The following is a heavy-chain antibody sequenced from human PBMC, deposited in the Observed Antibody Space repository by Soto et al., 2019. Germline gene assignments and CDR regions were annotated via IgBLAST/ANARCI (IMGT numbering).Heavy chain of an antibody. J-gene: IGHJ4*02. Sequence: EVQLVESGGGVVRPGGSLRLSCAASGFTFSSNWMHWVRRVPGRGLVWVSRINTDGSYTNYVDSVQGRFSTSRDNAKNTLYLQMNSLRVVDTAVYYCARDGEGFWGQGTLVTVSS. CDR3: ARDGEGF. CDR2: INTDGSYT. CDR1: GFTFSSNW. V-gene: IGHV3-74*01.